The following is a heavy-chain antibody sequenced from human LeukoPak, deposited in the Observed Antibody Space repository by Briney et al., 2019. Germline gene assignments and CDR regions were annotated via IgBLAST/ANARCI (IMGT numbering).Heavy chain of an antibody. V-gene: IGHV3-7*01. CDR3: ARNGRSGDY. J-gene: IGHJ4*02. Sequence: PGGSLRLSCAASGFTFSSHWMSWVRQAPGKGLEWVANIKEDGSQKYYVDSVKGRFTISRDNAKNSLYLQMSSLRVEDTAVYYCARNGRSGDYWGQGTLVTISS. CDR1: GFTFSSHW. CDR2: IKEDGSQK. D-gene: IGHD3-10*01.